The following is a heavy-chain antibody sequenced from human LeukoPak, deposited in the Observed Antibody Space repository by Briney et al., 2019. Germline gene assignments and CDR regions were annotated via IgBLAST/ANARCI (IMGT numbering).Heavy chain of an antibody. CDR2: IIPIFGTA. V-gene: IGHV1-69*05. Sequence: GSSVKVSCKASGGTFSSYAISWVRQAPGQGLEWMGRIIPIFGTANYAQKFQGRVTITTDESTSTAYMELSSLRSEDTAVYYCARDRIVGARPNGAFDIWGQATMVTVCS. D-gene: IGHD1-26*01. J-gene: IGHJ3*02. CDR3: ARDRIVGARPNGAFDI. CDR1: GGTFSSYA.